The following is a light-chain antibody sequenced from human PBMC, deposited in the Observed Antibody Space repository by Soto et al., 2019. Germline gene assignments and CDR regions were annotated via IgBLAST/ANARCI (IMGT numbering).Light chain of an antibody. CDR1: QSLVRSDGNTY. J-gene: IGKJ4*01. CDR3: LQSSQFPHT. V-gene: IGKV2-24*01. Sequence: DIVMTQTPLSSPVTLGQPAAISCKSSQSLVRSDGNTYLSWLHQRPGQPPRLLFYKTSNRFSGVPDRFSASGAGTDFTLKISRVEAEDVGLYYCLQSSQFPHTFGGGTQVEIK. CDR2: KTS.